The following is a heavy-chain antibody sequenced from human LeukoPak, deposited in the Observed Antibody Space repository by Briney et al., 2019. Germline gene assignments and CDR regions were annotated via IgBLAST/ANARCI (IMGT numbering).Heavy chain of an antibody. J-gene: IGHJ3*02. Sequence: GGSLRLSCAASGFTFSSYAMSWVRQAPGKGLEWVSAISGSGGSTYYADSVKGRFTISRDNSKDTLYLQMNSLRAEDTAVYYCAKDRGYTMVRANDAFDIWGQGTMVTVSS. D-gene: IGHD3-10*01. CDR3: AKDRGYTMVRANDAFDI. V-gene: IGHV3-23*01. CDR1: GFTFSSYA. CDR2: ISGSGGST.